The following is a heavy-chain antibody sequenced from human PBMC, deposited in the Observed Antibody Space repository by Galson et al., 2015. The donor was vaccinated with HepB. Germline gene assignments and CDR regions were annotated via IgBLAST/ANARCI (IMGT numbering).Heavy chain of an antibody. CDR3: ARDVIRLSLGAFDL. V-gene: IGHV3-30*04. Sequence: SLRLSCAASGFTFSSYAIHWVRQAPGKGLEWVALISYDGINNYYTDSVKGRFTISRDDSKNTLYLQMNSLRPEDTAVYYCARDVIRLSLGAFDLWGRGTLVTVSS. CDR2: ISYDGINN. CDR1: GFTFSSYA. J-gene: IGHJ2*01. D-gene: IGHD2/OR15-2a*01.